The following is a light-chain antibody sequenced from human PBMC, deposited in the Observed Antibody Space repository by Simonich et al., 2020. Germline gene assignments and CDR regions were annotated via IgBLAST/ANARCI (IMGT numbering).Light chain of an antibody. V-gene: IGLV1-40*01. Sequence: QSVLTQPPSVSGAPGQRVTISCPGSSANIGAGYAVHWDQQLPGTAPKPLIYGNSNRPSGVPDRFSGSKSGTSASRAITGLQAEDEADYYCQSYDSSLSGWVFGGGTKLTVL. J-gene: IGLJ3*02. CDR3: QSYDSSLSGWV. CDR1: SANIGAGYA. CDR2: GNS.